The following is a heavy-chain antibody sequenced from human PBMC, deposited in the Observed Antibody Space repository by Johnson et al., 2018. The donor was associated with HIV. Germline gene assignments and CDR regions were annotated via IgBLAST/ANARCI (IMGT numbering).Heavy chain of an antibody. Sequence: QVQLVESGGGVVQPGGSLRLSCAASGFTVSRYYMSWVRQAPGKGLEWVAVISYDGSNKYYADSVKGRFTISRDNAKNSLYLQMNSLRAEDTDLYYCAKEEEDAFDIWGQGTMVTVSS. CDR1: GFTVSRYY. CDR3: AKEEEDAFDI. CDR2: ISYDGSNK. J-gene: IGHJ3*02. V-gene: IGHV3-30*18.